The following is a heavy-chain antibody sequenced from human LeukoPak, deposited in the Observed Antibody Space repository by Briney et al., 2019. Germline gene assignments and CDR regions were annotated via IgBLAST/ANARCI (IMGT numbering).Heavy chain of an antibody. D-gene: IGHD1-26*01. CDR3: AREGIVGAYFDY. V-gene: IGHV4-34*01. CDR2: INHSGST. Sequence: PSETLSLTCGVYGVASSGNYWSWIRQSPGRGLEWIGEINHSGSTNYNPSLKSRVTISVDTSKNQFSLKLSSVTAADTAVYYCAREGIVGAYFDYWGQGTLVTVSS. CDR1: GVASSGNY. J-gene: IGHJ4*02.